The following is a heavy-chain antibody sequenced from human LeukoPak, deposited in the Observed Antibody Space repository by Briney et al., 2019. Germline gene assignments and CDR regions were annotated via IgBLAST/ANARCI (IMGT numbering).Heavy chain of an antibody. CDR1: GFTFSSYA. CDR3: ASPVTPAHYYYYYMDV. Sequence: GGSLRLSCAASGFTFSSYAMSWVRQGPGKGLEWVSAISGSGENIYYADSVKGRFTISRDNSKNTLYLQMNSLRAEDTAVYYCASPVTPAHYYYYYMDVWGKGTTVTVSS. V-gene: IGHV3-23*01. J-gene: IGHJ6*03. CDR2: ISGSGENI. D-gene: IGHD4-17*01.